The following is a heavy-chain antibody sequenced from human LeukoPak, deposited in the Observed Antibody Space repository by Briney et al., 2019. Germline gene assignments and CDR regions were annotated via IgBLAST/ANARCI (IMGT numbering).Heavy chain of an antibody. J-gene: IGHJ4*02. V-gene: IGHV3-30-3*01. CDR1: GFTFTNYV. D-gene: IGHD3-3*02. Sequence: PGGSLRLSCAASGFTFTNYVIHWVRQAPGKGLEWVAVVSYDGSNKYYADSVKGRFTISRDNSKNTLYLQMNSLRAEDTAVYYCARKGTFGSYFDYWGQGTLVTVSS. CDR2: VSYDGSNK. CDR3: ARKGTFGSYFDY.